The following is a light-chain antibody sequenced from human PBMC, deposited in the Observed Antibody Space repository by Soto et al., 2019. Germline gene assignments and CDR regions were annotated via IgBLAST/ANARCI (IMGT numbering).Light chain of an antibody. V-gene: IGKV3-20*01. CDR1: QSISGRY. Sequence: ETVLTQSPGSLSLSPGEGATLSCTASQSISGRYLARYQQRPGQAPRLLIYEASSRATGIPDRFSGSGSGTDFTLTISRLEPEDFAVYYCQQYATSPQTFGQGTKVEIK. J-gene: IGKJ1*01. CDR3: QQYATSPQT. CDR2: EAS.